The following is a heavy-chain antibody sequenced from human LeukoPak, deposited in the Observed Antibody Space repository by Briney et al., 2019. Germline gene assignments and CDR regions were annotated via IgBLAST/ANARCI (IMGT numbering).Heavy chain of an antibody. CDR2: ISSSGSTI. Sequence: GGSLRLSCAASGFTFSSYEMNWVRQAPGKGLEWVSYISSSGSTIYYADSVKGRFTISRDNAKNSLYLQMNSLRAEDTAVYYCTRDFQGRYYYHMDVWGKGTTVTVSS. CDR3: TRDFQGRYYYHMDV. D-gene: IGHD3-10*01. V-gene: IGHV3-48*03. J-gene: IGHJ6*03. CDR1: GFTFSSYE.